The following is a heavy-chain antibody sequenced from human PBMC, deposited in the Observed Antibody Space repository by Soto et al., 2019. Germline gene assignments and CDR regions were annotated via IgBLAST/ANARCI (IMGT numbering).Heavy chain of an antibody. CDR1: GFTFSTYT. D-gene: IGHD6-13*01. CDR3: AREAGPASGPY. CDR2: ISSSGSYI. Sequence: EVQLVESGGGLVKPGGSLRLSCAASGFTFSTYTMNWVRQAPGKGLEWVSSISSSGSYIYYADSVKSRFTISRDNAKNSLFLQMNSLRAEDTAVYYCAREAGPASGPYWGQGTLVTVSS. V-gene: IGHV3-21*01. J-gene: IGHJ4*02.